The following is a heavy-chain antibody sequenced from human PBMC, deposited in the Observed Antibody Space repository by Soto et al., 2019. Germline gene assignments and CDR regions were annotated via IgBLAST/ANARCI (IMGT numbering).Heavy chain of an antibody. J-gene: IGHJ4*02. CDR2: IKSKTDGGTT. D-gene: IGHD2-15*01. V-gene: IGHV3-15*01. Sequence: GGSLRLSCAASGFTFSNAWMSWVRQAPGKGLEWVGRIKSKTDGGTTDYAAPVKGRFTISRDDSKNTLYLQMNSLKTEDTAVYYCTTDCSGGSCYLAGPYWGQGTLVTAPQ. CDR3: TTDCSGGSCYLAGPY. CDR1: GFTFSNAW.